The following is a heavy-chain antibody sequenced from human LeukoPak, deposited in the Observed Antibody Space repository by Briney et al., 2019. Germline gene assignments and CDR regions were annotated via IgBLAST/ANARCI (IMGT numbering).Heavy chain of an antibody. Sequence: GGSLRLSCAASGFTVSSKYMSWVRQAPGKGLEWVSLIYSGGDTSYADSVKGRFTISRDNSKNTLYLQMNSLRAEDTALYYCHSSSWVPPADYWGQGTLVTVSS. CDR1: GFTVSSKY. CDR2: IYSGGDT. CDR3: HSSSWVPPADY. V-gene: IGHV3-66*01. D-gene: IGHD6-13*01. J-gene: IGHJ4*02.